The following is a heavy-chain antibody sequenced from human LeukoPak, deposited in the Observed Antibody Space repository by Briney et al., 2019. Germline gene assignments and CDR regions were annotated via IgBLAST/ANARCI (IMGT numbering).Heavy chain of an antibody. CDR1: GYTFSSYA. CDR3: ARDRTLKRKPGIAVAGAGDAGY. J-gene: IGHJ4*02. D-gene: IGHD6-19*01. CDR2: INTNTGNP. Sequence: ASVKVSCKASGYTFSSYAISWVRQAPGQGLEWMGWINTNTGNPTYAQGFTGRFVFSLDTSVSTAYLQISSLKAEDTAVYYCARDRTLKRKPGIAVAGAGDAGYWGQGTLVTVSS. V-gene: IGHV7-4-1*02.